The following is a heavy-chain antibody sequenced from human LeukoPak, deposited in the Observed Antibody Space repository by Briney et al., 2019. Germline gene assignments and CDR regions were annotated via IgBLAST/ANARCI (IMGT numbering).Heavy chain of an antibody. CDR1: GFTFSSYW. V-gene: IGHV3-7*01. CDR3: ARWGMPATMDS. Sequence: GGSLRLSCVASGFTFSSYWMAWVRPAPGKGLEWVANIDPTGSEEYYLASVKGRFTISRENAKSSLYLQTDSLGAEGPAVYSCARWGMPATMDSRGQGTLVTVSS. CDR2: IDPTGSEE. J-gene: IGHJ4*02. D-gene: IGHD2-15*01.